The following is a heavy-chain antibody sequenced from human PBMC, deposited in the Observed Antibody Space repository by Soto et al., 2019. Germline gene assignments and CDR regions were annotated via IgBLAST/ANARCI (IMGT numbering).Heavy chain of an antibody. CDR2: MYHSGTA. J-gene: IGHJ5*02. V-gene: IGHV4-4*02. CDR3: ATLPPRIVVVVSPIPS. D-gene: IGHD2-21*02. Sequence: QVHLHQSGSGLVKPSGTLSLTCVVSGTSISSTFWWTWVRQAPGKGLEWIGEMYHSGTAKHNPSRQTRVTASVXXXKXXSSLRLTSLTAAAPATYYCATLPPRIVVVVSPIPSWGQGTPVTVSS. CDR1: GTSISSTFW.